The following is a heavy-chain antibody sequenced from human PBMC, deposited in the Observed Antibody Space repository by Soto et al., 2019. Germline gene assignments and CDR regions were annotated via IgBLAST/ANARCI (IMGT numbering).Heavy chain of an antibody. CDR1: GGSISSGRAD. CDR2: IYYSGTT. CDR3: ASYSSGNWYFDL. D-gene: IGHD6-19*01. V-gene: IGHV4-31*03. J-gene: IGHJ2*01. Sequence: QVQLQESGPGLVKPSQTLSLTCTVSGGSISSGRADWSWIRQHPGKGLEWIGYIYYSGTTYYNPSLKSRVTISVDTSKSQFSMKLSSVTAADTAVYYCASYSSGNWYFDLWGRGTLVTVSS.